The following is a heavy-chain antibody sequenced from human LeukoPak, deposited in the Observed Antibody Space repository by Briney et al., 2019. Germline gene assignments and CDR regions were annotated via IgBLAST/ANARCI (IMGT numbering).Heavy chain of an antibody. CDR2: FYDSGST. CDR3: ARHTRPGCSGYENAFDI. Sequence: KPSETLSLTCTVSGGTNRSRNYYWDWIRQPPGKGLEWIGNFYDSGSTYYNPSLKSRVTISGDTSKNQFSLKLTSVTAADTAVYYCARHTRPGCSGYENAFDIWGQGTMVTVSS. J-gene: IGHJ3*02. CDR1: GGTNRSRNYY. D-gene: IGHD5-12*01. V-gene: IGHV4-39*01.